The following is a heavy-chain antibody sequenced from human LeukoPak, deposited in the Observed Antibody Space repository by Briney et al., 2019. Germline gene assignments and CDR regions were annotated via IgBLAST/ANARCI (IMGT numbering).Heavy chain of an antibody. J-gene: IGHJ4*02. CDR1: GFTFSSYA. V-gene: IGHV3-23*01. D-gene: IGHD1-1*01. CDR3: VKHSGGVYGNSDS. CDR2: VGRSGTDT. Sequence: GGSLRLSCVASGFTFSSYAVSWFRQAPGKGLGWVSTVGRSGTDTYYADSVRGQFTISKDSSKNTLQMNSLSAEDTAIYYCVKHSGGVYGNSDSWGQGILVTVSS.